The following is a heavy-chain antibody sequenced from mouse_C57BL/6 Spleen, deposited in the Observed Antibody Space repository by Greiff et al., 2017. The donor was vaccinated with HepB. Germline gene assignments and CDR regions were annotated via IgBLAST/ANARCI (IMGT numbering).Heavy chain of an antibody. CDR2: INPNNGGT. Sequence: EVQLQQSGPELVKPGASVKISCKASGYTFTDYYMNWVKQSHGKSLEWIGDINPNNGGTSYNQKFKGKATLTVDKSSSTAYMEIRSLTSEDSAVYYCARGRSVVATDYWGHGTTLTVSS. CDR3: ARGRSVVATDY. D-gene: IGHD1-1*01. CDR1: GYTFTDYY. J-gene: IGHJ2*01. V-gene: IGHV1-26*01.